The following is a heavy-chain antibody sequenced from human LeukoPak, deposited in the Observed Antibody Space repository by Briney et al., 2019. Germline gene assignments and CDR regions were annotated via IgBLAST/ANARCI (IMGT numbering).Heavy chain of an antibody. J-gene: IGHJ4*02. V-gene: IGHV1-69*13. CDR2: IIPIFGTA. CDR1: GGTFISYA. Sequence: SVKVSCKASGGTFISYAISWVRQAPGQGLEWMGGIIPIFGTANYAQKFQGRVTITADESTSTAYMELSSLRSEDTAVYYCARYPYDSSGYPAHYFDYWGQGTLVTVSS. CDR3: ARYPYDSSGYPAHYFDY. D-gene: IGHD3-22*01.